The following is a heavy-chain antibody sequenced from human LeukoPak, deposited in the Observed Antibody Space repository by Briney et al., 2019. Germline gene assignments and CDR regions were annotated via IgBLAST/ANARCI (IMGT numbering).Heavy chain of an antibody. CDR2: IIPIVGTA. J-gene: IGHJ4*02. CDR3: AREDVKIFGVVTY. V-gene: IGHV1-69*05. Sequence: SVKVSCKASGYTFTSYGITWVRQAPGQGLEWMGGIIPIVGTANYAQKFQGRVTITTDESTSTAYMELSSLRSEDTAVYYCAREDVKIFGVVTYWGQGTLVTVSS. D-gene: IGHD3-3*01. CDR1: GYTFTSYG.